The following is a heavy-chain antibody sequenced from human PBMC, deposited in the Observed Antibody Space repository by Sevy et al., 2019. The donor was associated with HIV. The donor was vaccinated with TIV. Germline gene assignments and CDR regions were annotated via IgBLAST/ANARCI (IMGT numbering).Heavy chain of an antibody. Sequence: GGPLRLSCAASSFTFSSYGMHWVRQAPGKGLEWVAVISYDGSTKYADSVKGRFTISRDNSKNTVYLQMNSLRPEDTAVYSCVKARDGSGYYADGMDVWGQGTTVTVSS. J-gene: IGHJ6*02. V-gene: IGHV3-30*18. D-gene: IGHD3-22*01. CDR1: SFTFSSYG. CDR2: ISYDGSTK. CDR3: VKARDGSGYYADGMDV.